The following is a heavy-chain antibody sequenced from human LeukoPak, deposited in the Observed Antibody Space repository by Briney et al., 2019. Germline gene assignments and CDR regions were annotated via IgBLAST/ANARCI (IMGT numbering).Heavy chain of an antibody. CDR3: ARSRHYDSSGYYRY. Sequence: GESLKISCKGSGYSFTSYWIGWVRQAPGQGLEWMGWINPNSGGTNYAQKFQGRVTMTRDTSISTAYMELSRLRSDDTAVYYCARSRHYDSSGYYRYWGQGTLVTVSS. D-gene: IGHD3-22*01. J-gene: IGHJ4*02. CDR1: GYSFTSYW. CDR2: INPNSGGT. V-gene: IGHV1-2*02.